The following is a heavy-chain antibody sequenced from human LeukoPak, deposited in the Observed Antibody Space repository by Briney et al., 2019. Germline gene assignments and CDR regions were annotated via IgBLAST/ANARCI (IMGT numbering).Heavy chain of an antibody. CDR2: ISSSSYYI. Sequence: GGSLTLSCTASGSTFSSYSRNWVRQAPGKGLEWVSSISSSSYYIYNAYSVKRRFTIYRENAKNSLYLQMNSLRAEDTAVYYCAREGKLELRKNFEYWGQGTVVTVSS. CDR1: GSTFSSYS. D-gene: IGHD1-7*01. CDR3: AREGKLELRKNFEY. V-gene: IGHV3-21*01. J-gene: IGHJ4*02.